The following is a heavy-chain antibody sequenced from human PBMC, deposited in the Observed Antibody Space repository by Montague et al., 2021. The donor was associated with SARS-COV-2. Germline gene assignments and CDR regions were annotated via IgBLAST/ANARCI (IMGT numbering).Heavy chain of an antibody. J-gene: IGHJ4*02. D-gene: IGHD2-15*01. CDR2: IGTPGDT. V-gene: IGHV3-13*01. CDR3: ARGGYCSGSNCLYFDS. CDR1: GFTFNTYD. Sequence: SLRLSCAASGFTFNTYDMHWVRQATGKGLEWVSSIGTPGDTYYPGSVKGRFTISRENAKNSLYPQMNSLRAGDTAVYYCARGGYCSGSNCLYFDSWGQGTLVTVSS.